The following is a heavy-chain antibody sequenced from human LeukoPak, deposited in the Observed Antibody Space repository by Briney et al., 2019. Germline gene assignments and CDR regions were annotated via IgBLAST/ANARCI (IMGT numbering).Heavy chain of an antibody. CDR2: IYYSGST. Sequence: SETLSLTCTVSGGSISSSSYYWGWIRQPPGKGLEWIGSIYYSGSTYYNPSLKSRVTISVDTSKNQFSLKLSSVTAADTAVYYCARRYDFSPFDYWGRGTLVTVSS. CDR1: GGSISSSSYY. V-gene: IGHV4-39*01. J-gene: IGHJ4*02. D-gene: IGHD3-3*01. CDR3: ARRYDFSPFDY.